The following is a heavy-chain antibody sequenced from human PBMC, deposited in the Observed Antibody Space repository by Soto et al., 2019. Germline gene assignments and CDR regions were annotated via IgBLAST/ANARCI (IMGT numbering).Heavy chain of an antibody. D-gene: IGHD1-26*01. CDR1: GFTFSNAW. V-gene: IGHV3-15*01. CDR3: TTGIVVVIPSGMDV. J-gene: IGHJ6*02. Sequence: EVQLVESGGGLVKPGGSLRLSCAASGFTFSNAWMSWVRQAPGKGLEWVGRIQRKTEVVTTDFAGPVKGRFTISRDYSKNTLYLQMNSLKPEDTAVYYCTTGIVVVIPSGMDVWGQETTVTVSS. CDR2: IQRKTEVVTT.